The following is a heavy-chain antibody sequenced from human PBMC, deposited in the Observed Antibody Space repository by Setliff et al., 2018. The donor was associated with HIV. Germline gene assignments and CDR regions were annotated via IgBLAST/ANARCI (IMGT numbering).Heavy chain of an antibody. Sequence: GASVKVSCKASGYTFTGYYMHWVRQAPGQGLEWMGWINPNSGDIGYAQKFQGRVTMTRDTSISTAYMELNRLRSDDTAMYYCARDRASYGGYTYGNYYMDVWGKGTTVTVSS. CDR3: ARDRASYGGYTYGNYYMDV. CDR1: GYTFTGYY. D-gene: IGHD5-18*01. CDR2: INPNSGDI. J-gene: IGHJ6*03. V-gene: IGHV1-2*02.